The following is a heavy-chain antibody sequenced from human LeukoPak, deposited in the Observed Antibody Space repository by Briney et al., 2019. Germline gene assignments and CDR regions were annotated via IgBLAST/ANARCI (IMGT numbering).Heavy chain of an antibody. CDR2: FCGCGGST. Sequence: GGSLRLSCAASGFIFSSYAMSWVRQATGKGLEWFSAFCGCGGSTFYAGSVKGRFNISRENSKITLYLQMNSLRAEDTAVYYCAKGRGSSGYYALDIWGQGTMVTVCS. CDR1: GFIFSSYA. CDR3: AKGRGSSGYYALDI. V-gene: IGHV3-23*01. J-gene: IGHJ3*02. D-gene: IGHD3-22*01.